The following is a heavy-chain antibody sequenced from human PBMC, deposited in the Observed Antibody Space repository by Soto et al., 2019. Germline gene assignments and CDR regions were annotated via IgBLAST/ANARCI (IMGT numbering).Heavy chain of an antibody. J-gene: IGHJ6*03. D-gene: IGHD4-17*01. Sequence: GGSLRLSCAASGFTFSSYSMNWVRQAPGKGLEWVSYISSSSSTIYYADSVKGRFTISRDNANNSLYLQMNSLKAEDTAVYYCARELVTVPTPYYMDVWGIGTTVTVSS. V-gene: IGHV3-48*04. CDR3: ARELVTVPTPYYMDV. CDR2: ISSSSSTI. CDR1: GFTFSSYS.